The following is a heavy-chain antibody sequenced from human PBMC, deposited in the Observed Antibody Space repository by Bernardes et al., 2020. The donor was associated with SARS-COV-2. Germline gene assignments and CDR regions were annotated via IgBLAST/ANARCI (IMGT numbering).Heavy chain of an antibody. D-gene: IGHD6-13*01. CDR2: ISGRGGST. J-gene: IGHJ6*02. CDR3: AKVIAAAGKGGVFDYYYGMDV. Sequence: GGSLRLSCTASGFTFSIYAMSWVRQASGKGLEWVSAISGRGGSTCYADSVRGRFTISRDNSKNTLYMQMNSLRAEDTAVYYCAKVIAAAGKGGVFDYYYGMDVWGQGTTVTVSS. CDR1: GFTFSIYA. V-gene: IGHV3-23*01.